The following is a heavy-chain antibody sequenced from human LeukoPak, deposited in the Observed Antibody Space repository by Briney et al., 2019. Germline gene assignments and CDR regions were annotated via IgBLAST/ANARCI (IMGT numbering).Heavy chain of an antibody. D-gene: IGHD3-10*01. CDR3: AKDLGGSGSLY. Sequence: GGPLRLSCAASGFTFSSYGMSWVRQAPGKGLEWVSAISGSGGSTYYADSVKGRFTISRDNSKNTLYLQMNSLRAEDTAVYYCAKDLGGSGSLYWGQGTLVTVSS. CDR2: ISGSGGST. CDR1: GFTFSSYG. V-gene: IGHV3-23*01. J-gene: IGHJ4*02.